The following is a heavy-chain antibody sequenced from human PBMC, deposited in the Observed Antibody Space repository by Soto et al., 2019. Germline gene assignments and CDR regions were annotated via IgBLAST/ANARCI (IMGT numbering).Heavy chain of an antibody. CDR2: ISHSGTS. D-gene: IGHD3-9*01. V-gene: IGHV4-4*02. Sequence: QVQLQESGPGLVKPSGTLSLTCAVSGGSISSSHWWTWVRQSPGKGLEYIGEISHSGTSNSNPSLKSLVTLSVDKSKNHFSLTLTSVTAADTAVYYCARVVLTITRGAFDAWVQGTLVIVSS. CDR3: ARVVLTITRGAFDA. CDR1: GGSISSSHW. J-gene: IGHJ3*01.